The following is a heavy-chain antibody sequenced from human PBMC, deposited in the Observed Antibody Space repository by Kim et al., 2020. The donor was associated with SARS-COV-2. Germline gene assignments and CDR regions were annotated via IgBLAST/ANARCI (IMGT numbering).Heavy chain of an antibody. Sequence: GGFLRLSCAASGFSFTSYAIHWVRQPPGKGLEWVAVVSYEGTDKDYADSVVGRFTISRDNSKNTMYLQMNGLRGEDTAMYFCARASSYSSSWYGIDFWGQGTLVTVSS. J-gene: IGHJ4*02. CDR2: VSYEGTDK. V-gene: IGHV3-30*04. CDR3: ARASSYSSSWYGIDF. CDR1: GFSFTSYA. D-gene: IGHD6-13*01.